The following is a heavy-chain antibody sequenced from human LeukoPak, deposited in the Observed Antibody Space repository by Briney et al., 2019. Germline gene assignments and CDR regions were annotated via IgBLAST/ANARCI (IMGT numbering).Heavy chain of an antibody. D-gene: IGHD6-25*01. J-gene: IGHJ3*01. CDR2: IRYDGSNK. CDR3: AKWVSGYDPREA. Sequence: AGGSLRLSCAASGFTFSSYGMHWVRQAPGKGLEWVAFIRYDGSNKYYADSVKGRFTISRDNSKNTLYLQMNSLRAEDTAVYYCAKWVSGYDPREAWGQGTMVTVSS. V-gene: IGHV3-30*02. CDR1: GFTFSSYG.